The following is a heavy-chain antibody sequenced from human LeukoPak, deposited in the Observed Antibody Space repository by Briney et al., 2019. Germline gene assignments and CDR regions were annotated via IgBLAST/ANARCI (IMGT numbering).Heavy chain of an antibody. V-gene: IGHV1-2*02. CDR1: GYTFIGSY. Sequence: GASVKVSCKGSGYTFIGSYIHWVRQAPGQGLEWMGWINPKNGGTRYSHKFLGRVTMTRDTSISTAYMELSRLRSDDTAVYYCAREGTYAFDIWGQGTMVTVSS. CDR3: AREGTYAFDI. J-gene: IGHJ3*02. CDR2: INPKNGGT.